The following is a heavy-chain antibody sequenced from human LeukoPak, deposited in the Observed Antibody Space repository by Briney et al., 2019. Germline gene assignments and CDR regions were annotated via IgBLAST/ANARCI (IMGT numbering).Heavy chain of an antibody. CDR1: GFTFDDYA. CDR2: ISWNSGSI. J-gene: IGHJ4*02. Sequence: PGRSLRLSCAASGFTFDDYAKHWVRQAPGKGLEWVSGISWNSGSIGYVDPVKGRFTISRDSAKNSLYLQMNSLRAEDTALYYCASKQQLVDWGQGTLVTVSS. D-gene: IGHD6-13*01. V-gene: IGHV3-9*01. CDR3: ASKQQLVD.